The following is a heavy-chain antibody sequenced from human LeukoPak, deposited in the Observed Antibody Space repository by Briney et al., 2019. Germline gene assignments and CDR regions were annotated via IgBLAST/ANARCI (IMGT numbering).Heavy chain of an antibody. CDR3: AKNRRGYCSGGSCFPLFDY. Sequence: GGSLRLSCAASGFTFSSYGMSWVRQAPGKGLEWVSAISGSGGSTYYADSVKGRFTISRDNSKNTLYLQMNSLRAEDTAVYYCAKNRRGYCSGGSCFPLFDYWGQGTLVTVSS. D-gene: IGHD2-15*01. CDR2: ISGSGGST. V-gene: IGHV3-23*01. CDR1: GFTFSSYG. J-gene: IGHJ4*02.